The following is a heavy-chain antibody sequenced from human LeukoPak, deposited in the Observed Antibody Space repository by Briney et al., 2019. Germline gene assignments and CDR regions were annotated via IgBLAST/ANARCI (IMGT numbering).Heavy chain of an antibody. V-gene: IGHV4-59*01. CDR1: GGSISSYY. Sequence: SETLSLTCTVSGGSISSYYWSWIRQPPGKGLEWIGYIYYSGSTNYNPSLKSRVTISVDTSKNQFSLKLSSVTAADTDVYYCARAGGYRGYMDVWGKGTTVTVSS. CDR2: IYYSGST. CDR3: ARAGGYRGYMDV. J-gene: IGHJ6*03. D-gene: IGHD1-26*01.